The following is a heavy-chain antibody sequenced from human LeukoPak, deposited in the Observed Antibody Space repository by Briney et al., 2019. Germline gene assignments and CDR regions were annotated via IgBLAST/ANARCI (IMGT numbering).Heavy chain of an antibody. CDR3: VGLGENY. CDR2: INQDGSEK. J-gene: IGHJ4*02. CDR1: GFTFRRYW. D-gene: IGHD3-10*01. V-gene: IGHV3-7*02. Sequence: PGGSLRLSCAASGFTFRRYWMSWARQASGKGLEWAANINQDGSEKYYVDSVKGRFTISRDNAKNSLYLQMNSLRAEDTAVYYCVGLGENYWGQGTLVTVSS.